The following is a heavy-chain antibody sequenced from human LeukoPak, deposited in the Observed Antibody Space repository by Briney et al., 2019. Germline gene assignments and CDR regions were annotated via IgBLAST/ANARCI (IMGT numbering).Heavy chain of an antibody. V-gene: IGHV3-11*01. CDR2: ISSSGSTI. J-gene: IGHJ6*02. CDR1: GFTFSDYY. D-gene: IGHD2-15*01. CDR3: ARDRGCSGGSCYSRGYSYGMTHSYYYGMDV. Sequence: NPGGSLRLSCAASGFTFSDYYMSWIRQAPGKGLEWVSYISSSGSTIYYADSVKGRFTISRDNAKNSLYLQMNSLRAEDTAVYYCARDRGCSGGSCYSRGYSYGMTHSYYYGMDVWGQGTTVTVSS.